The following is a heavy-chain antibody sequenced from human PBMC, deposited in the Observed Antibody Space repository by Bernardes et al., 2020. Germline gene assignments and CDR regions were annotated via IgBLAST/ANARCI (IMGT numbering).Heavy chain of an antibody. Sequence: SETLSLTCTVSGGSISSYYWSWIRQPPGKGLEWIGYIYYSGSTNYNPSLKSRVTISVDTSKNQFSLNLSSVTAADTAVYYCARGLYSSSWLITSKTDWYFDLWGRGTLVTVSS. J-gene: IGHJ2*01. D-gene: IGHD6-13*01. CDR3: ARGLYSSSWLITSKTDWYFDL. CDR1: GGSISSYY. CDR2: IYYSGST. V-gene: IGHV4-59*01.